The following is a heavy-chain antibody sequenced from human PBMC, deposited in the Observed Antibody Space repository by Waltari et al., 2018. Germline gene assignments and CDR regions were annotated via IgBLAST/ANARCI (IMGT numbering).Heavy chain of an antibody. CDR3: AKGHSGSGSPIDP. Sequence: EVQLVESGGVVVQPGGSLRLSCAASGFTFDDYTMHWVRQAPGKGVEWISLISWDGGSTYYADSVKGRFTISRDNSKNALYLQMNSLRTEDTAVYYCAKGHSGSGSPIDPWGQGTLVTVSS. V-gene: IGHV3-43*01. CDR2: ISWDGGST. CDR1: GFTFDDYT. J-gene: IGHJ5*02. D-gene: IGHD3-10*01.